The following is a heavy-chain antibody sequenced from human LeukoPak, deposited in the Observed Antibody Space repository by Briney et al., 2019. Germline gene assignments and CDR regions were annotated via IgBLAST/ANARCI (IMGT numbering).Heavy chain of an antibody. CDR2: ISAYNGNT. V-gene: IGHV1-18*01. CDR1: GYTFTSYG. Sequence: ASVKVSCKASGYTFTSYGISWVRQAPGQGLEWMGWISAYNGNTNYAQKLQGRVTMTTDTSTSTAYMELRSLRSDDTAVYYCAVGPTTAMPFYSDYWGQGTLVTVSS. D-gene: IGHD5-18*01. CDR3: AVGPTTAMPFYSDY. J-gene: IGHJ4*02.